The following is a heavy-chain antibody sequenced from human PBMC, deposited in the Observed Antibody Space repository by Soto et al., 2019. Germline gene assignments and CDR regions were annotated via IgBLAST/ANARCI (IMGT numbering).Heavy chain of an antibody. CDR3: ARFDCSSGSCYFDY. J-gene: IGHJ4*02. CDR2: ISYSGST. CDR1: GGSISRDY. V-gene: IGHV4-59*01. Sequence: SETLSLTCTGSGGSISRDYWSWIRQPPGKGLEWIGYISYSGSTNYNPSLKSRVTMSVDTSKSQFSLKLNSVTAADTAVYYCARFDCSSGSCYFDYWGQGTLVTVSS. D-gene: IGHD2-15*01.